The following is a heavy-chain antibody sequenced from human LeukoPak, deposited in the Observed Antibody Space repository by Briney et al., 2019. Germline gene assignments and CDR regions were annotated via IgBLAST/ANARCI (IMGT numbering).Heavy chain of an antibody. CDR1: GGSVSSGSYY. D-gene: IGHD6-13*01. CDR3: AKCIAAAGMGYGFDP. Sequence: SETLSLTCTVSGGSVSSGSYYWSWIRQPPGKGLEWIGYIYYSGSTNYNPSLRSRVTISVDTSKNQFSLKLSSVTAADTAVYYCAKCIAAAGMGYGFDPWGQGTLVTVSS. CDR2: IYYSGST. V-gene: IGHV4-61*01. J-gene: IGHJ5*02.